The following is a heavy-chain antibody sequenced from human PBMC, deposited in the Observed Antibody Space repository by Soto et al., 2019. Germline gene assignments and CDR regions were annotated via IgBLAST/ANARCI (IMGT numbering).Heavy chain of an antibody. Sequence: GPSVKVSCKASGYTFTGYYLHWVRQAPGQGLEWMGCINPKSGATIYPQNFQGRVTMTRDTSITTAFMELSSLRFDDTAIYYCATTGNLASWTSFRVDYWGQGTLVTVSS. CDR2: INPKSGAT. CDR1: GYTFTGYY. D-gene: IGHD3-10*01. V-gene: IGHV1-2*02. CDR3: ATTGNLASWTSFRVDY. J-gene: IGHJ4*02.